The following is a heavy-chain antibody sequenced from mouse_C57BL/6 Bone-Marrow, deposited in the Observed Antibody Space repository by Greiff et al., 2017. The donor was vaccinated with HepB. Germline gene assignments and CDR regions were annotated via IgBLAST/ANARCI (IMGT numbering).Heavy chain of an antibody. CDR1: GYTFTNYW. J-gene: IGHJ1*03. CDR3: ARWIAGYFDV. Sequence: QVQLQQSGAELVRPGTSVKMSCKASGYTFTNYWIGWAKQRPGHGLEWIGDIYPGGGYTNYNEKFKGKATLTADKSSSTAYMQFSSLTSEDSAIYYCARWIAGYFDVWGTGTTVTVSS. V-gene: IGHV1-63*01. CDR2: IYPGGGYT.